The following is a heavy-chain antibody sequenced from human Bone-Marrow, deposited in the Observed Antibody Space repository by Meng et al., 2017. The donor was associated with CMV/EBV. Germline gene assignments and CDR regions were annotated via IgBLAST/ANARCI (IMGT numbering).Heavy chain of an antibody. V-gene: IGHV1-58*01. CDR3: ARGQVQCSTINCHDYRFSGMDV. J-gene: IGHJ6*02. Sequence: SVKVSCKASGFTFTSSAVQWVRQARGQRLEWIGWIVVGSGNTNYAQKFQERVTITRDMSTSTAYMELSSLRSEDTAGYYCARGQVQCSTINCHDYRFSGMDVWGQGTTVTVSS. CDR2: IVVGSGNT. CDR1: GFTFTSSA. D-gene: IGHD2/OR15-2a*01.